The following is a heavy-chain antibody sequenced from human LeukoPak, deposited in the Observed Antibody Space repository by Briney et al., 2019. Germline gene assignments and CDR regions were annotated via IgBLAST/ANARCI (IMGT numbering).Heavy chain of an antibody. CDR1: GGSISSYY. CDR2: IYYSGST. J-gene: IGHJ4*02. V-gene: IGHV4-59*08. D-gene: IGHD5-18*01. Sequence: PSETLSLTCTVSGGSISSYYWSWIRQTPGKGLEWIGYIYYSGSTNYNPSLKSRVTISVDTSKNQFSLKLSSVTAADTAVYYCARHYSPTAMVGFDYWGQGTLVTVSS. CDR3: ARHYSPTAMVGFDY.